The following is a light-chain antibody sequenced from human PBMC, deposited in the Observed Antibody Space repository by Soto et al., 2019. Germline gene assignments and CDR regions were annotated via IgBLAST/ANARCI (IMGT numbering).Light chain of an antibody. CDR1: QSLSSSY. CDR2: GTS. J-gene: IGKJ5*01. V-gene: IGKV3-20*01. CDR3: QQYNNWPFIT. Sequence: EIVLTQSPGTLSLSPGERATLSCRASQSLSSSYLAWYQQKPGQAPRLLIYGTSIRATGIPDRFSGSGSGTDFTLTITRLEPEDFAVYYCQQYNNWPFITFGQGTRLEIK.